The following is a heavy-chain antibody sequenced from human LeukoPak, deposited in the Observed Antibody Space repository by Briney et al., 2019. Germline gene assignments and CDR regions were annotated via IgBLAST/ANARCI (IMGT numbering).Heavy chain of an antibody. CDR3: GDFWTGYPDNEDFDY. Sequence: PGGSLRLSCAASGFTFSNYAMSWVRQAPGKGLEWVSAISSSGDSTYYADSVKGRFTIFRDNSKNTLYLQVNSLRAEDTAVYYCGDFWTGYPDNEDFDYWGQGTLVTVSS. D-gene: IGHD3/OR15-3a*01. CDR2: ISSSGDST. J-gene: IGHJ4*02. CDR1: GFTFSNYA. V-gene: IGHV3-23*01.